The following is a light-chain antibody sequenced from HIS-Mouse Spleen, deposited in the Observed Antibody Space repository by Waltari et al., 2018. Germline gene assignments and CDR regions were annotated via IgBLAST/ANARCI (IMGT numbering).Light chain of an antibody. CDR1: KLGDKY. Sequence: SYELTQPPSVSVSPGQTASITCSGGKLGDKYACWYQQKPGQSPVLVIYQDSKRPSGIPERFSGSNSGNTATLTISGTHAMDEADYYCQAWDSSTVVFGGGTKLTVL. J-gene: IGLJ2*01. CDR2: QDS. V-gene: IGLV3-1*01. CDR3: QAWDSSTVV.